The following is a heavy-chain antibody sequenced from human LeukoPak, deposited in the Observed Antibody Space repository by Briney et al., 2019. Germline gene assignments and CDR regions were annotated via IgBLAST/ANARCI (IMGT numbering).Heavy chain of an antibody. Sequence: PSETLSLTCTVSGGSISSSSYYWGWIRQPPGKGLEWIGSIYYSGSTYYNPSLKSRVTISVDTSKNQFSLKLSSVTAADTAVYYCATLRKAAAGTGGYYYYYGMDVWGQGTTVTVSS. CDR2: IYYSGST. V-gene: IGHV4-39*01. CDR3: ATLRKAAAGTGGYYYYYGMDV. D-gene: IGHD6-13*01. CDR1: GGSISSSSYY. J-gene: IGHJ6*02.